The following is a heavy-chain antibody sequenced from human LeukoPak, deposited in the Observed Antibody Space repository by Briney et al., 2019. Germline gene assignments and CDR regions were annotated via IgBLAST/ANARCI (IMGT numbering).Heavy chain of an antibody. D-gene: IGHD3-9*01. CDR2: IHYTGAT. CDR3: ARGNILTGYCFDF. CDR1: GGCITGYC. V-gene: IGHV4-34*01. J-gene: IGHJ4*02. Sequence: PSETLAVTGAVYGGCITGYCWIWIRETPRRGLDWVGEIHYTGATSYNPSLKSRATISTDTSKNQFSLRLSSVTAADTAVYYCARGNILTGYCFDFWGQGALVTVSS.